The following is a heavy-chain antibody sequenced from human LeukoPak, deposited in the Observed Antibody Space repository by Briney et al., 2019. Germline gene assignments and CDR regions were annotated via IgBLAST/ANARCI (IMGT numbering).Heavy chain of an antibody. CDR2: FDPEDGET. D-gene: IGHD3-22*01. CDR1: GYTLTELS. Sequence: ASVKVSCKVSGYTLTELSMHWVRQAPGKGPEWMGGFDPEDGETIYAQKFQGRVTMTEDTSTDTAYMELSSLRSEDTAVYYCATYAPDSSGLLDYWGQGTLVTVSS. J-gene: IGHJ4*02. CDR3: ATYAPDSSGLLDY. V-gene: IGHV1-24*01.